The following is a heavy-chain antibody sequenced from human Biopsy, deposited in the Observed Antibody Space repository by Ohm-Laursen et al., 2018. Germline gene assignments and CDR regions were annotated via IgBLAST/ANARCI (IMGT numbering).Heavy chain of an antibody. D-gene: IGHD1-26*01. CDR3: ARDPIVGSKADGMDV. V-gene: IGHV3-33*01. CDR1: GFTFSVYA. CDR2: IWYDGSSE. Sequence: SLRLSCAAPGFTFSVYAMHWVRQAPGKGLEWAAIIWYDGSSEYYADSVKGRFTISRDNSRNTVYLQMNSLRAEDTAIYYCARDPIVGSKADGMDVWGQGTTVTVSS. J-gene: IGHJ6*02.